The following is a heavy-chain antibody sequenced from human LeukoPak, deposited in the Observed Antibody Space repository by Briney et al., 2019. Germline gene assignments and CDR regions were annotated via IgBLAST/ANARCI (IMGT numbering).Heavy chain of an antibody. CDR1: GFTFSSYA. Sequence: GRSLRLSCAASGFTFSSYAMHWVRQAPGKGLEWVAVISYDGSNKYYADSVKGRFTISRDNSKNTLYLQMNSLRAEDTAVYYCARALYEYYYYYGMDVWGQGTTVTVSS. CDR2: ISYDGSNK. V-gene: IGHV3-30*14. CDR3: ARALYEYYYYYGMDV. D-gene: IGHD5/OR15-5a*01. J-gene: IGHJ6*02.